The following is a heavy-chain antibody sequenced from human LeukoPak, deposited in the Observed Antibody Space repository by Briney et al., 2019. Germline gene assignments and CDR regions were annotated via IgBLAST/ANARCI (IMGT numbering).Heavy chain of an antibody. CDR3: AAVHRRRDTDYMDV. D-gene: IGHD5-18*01. V-gene: IGHV1-69-2*01. CDR2: VDPEDDER. J-gene: IGHJ6*03. Sequence: ASVKVSCEVSGYTLTDYYMHWVQQAPGKGLEWMGLVDPEDDERIYAEKFQGRVTITADTSTDTAYMEMSSLKSDDTAVYYCAAVHRRRDTDYMDVWGKGTTVTVSS. CDR1: GYTLTDYY.